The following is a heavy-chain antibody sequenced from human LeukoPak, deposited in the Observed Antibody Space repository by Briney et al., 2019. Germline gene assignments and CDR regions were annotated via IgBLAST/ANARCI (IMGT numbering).Heavy chain of an antibody. D-gene: IGHD3-22*01. CDR2: IYYSGST. V-gene: IGHV4-59*01. CDR3: AREYYYDSSGGVVAFDI. J-gene: IGHJ3*02. CDR1: GGSISSYY. Sequence: SETLSPTCTVSGGSISSYYWSWIRQPPGKGLEWIGYIYYSGSTNYNPSLKSRVTISVDTSKNQFSLKLSSVTAADTAVYYCAREYYYDSSGGVVAFDIWGQGTMVTVSS.